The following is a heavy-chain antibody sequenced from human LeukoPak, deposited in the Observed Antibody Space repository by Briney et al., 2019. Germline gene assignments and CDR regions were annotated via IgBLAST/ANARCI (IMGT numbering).Heavy chain of an antibody. CDR3: ARVYSSRWHYFDY. J-gene: IGHJ4*02. CDR1: GGSISSSSYY. D-gene: IGHD6-13*01. V-gene: IGHV4-39*01. CDR2: IYYSGST. Sequence: SETLSLTCTVSGGSISSSSYYWGWIRQPPGKGLEWIGSIYYSGSTHYNPSLKSRVTISVDTPKNQFSLKLSSVTAADTAVYYCARVYSSRWHYFDYWGQGTLVTVSS.